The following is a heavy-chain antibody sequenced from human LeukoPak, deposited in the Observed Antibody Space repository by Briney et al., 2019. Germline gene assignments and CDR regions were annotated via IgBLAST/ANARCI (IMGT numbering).Heavy chain of an antibody. CDR2: LSYDGSNE. D-gene: IGHD2-21*01. Sequence: GGSLRLSCAASGFSFSTFAMHWVRQAPGKGLEWLAVLSYDGSNEFYEESVKGRFSISRDNSNNTLYLQMDGLRAEDTAIYYCVRESWHEGFTYSEFDHWGQGTLVIVSS. J-gene: IGHJ4*02. CDR1: GFSFSTFA. V-gene: IGHV3-30*04. CDR3: VRESWHEGFTYSEFDH.